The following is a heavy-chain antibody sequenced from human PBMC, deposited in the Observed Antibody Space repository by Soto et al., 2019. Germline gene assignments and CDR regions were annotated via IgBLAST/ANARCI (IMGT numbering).Heavy chain of an antibody. CDR2: IYYSGST. CDR3: ARDHYGSGSYLDY. D-gene: IGHD3-10*01. V-gene: IGHV4-59*01. CDR1: GGSISSYY. Sequence: QVQLQESGPGLVKPSETLSLTCTVSGGSISSYYWSWIRQPPGKGLEWIGYIYYSGSTNYNPSLNSRVTISVDTSKNQFSLKLSSVTAADTAVYYCARDHYGSGSYLDYWGQGTLVTVSS. J-gene: IGHJ4*02.